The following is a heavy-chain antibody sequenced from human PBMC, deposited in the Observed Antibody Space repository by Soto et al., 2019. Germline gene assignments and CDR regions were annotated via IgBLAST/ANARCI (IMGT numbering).Heavy chain of an antibody. J-gene: IGHJ4*02. CDR1: GYTFTSYG. CDR2: ISAYNGNT. CDR3: AREGYCISTSCYASALDY. D-gene: IGHD2-2*01. V-gene: IGHV1-18*01. Sequence: ASVKVSCKASGYTFTSYGISWVRQAPGQELEWMGWISAYNGNTDYPQKLQGRVTMTTDTSTSTAYMELRSLRSDDTAVYYCAREGYCISTSCYASALDYWGRG.